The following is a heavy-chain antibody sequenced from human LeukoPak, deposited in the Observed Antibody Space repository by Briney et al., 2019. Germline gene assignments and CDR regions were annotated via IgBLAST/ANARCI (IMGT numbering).Heavy chain of an antibody. CDR3: ARVAQYSSSSLAFDY. V-gene: IGHV1-69*05. Sequence: SVKVSCKASGGTFSSHAISWVRQAPGQGLEWMGGIIPIFGTANYAQKFQGRVTITTDESTSTAYMELSSLRSEDTAVYYCARVAQYSSSSLAFDYWGQGTLVTVSS. J-gene: IGHJ4*02. CDR2: IIPIFGTA. CDR1: GGTFSSHA. D-gene: IGHD6-6*01.